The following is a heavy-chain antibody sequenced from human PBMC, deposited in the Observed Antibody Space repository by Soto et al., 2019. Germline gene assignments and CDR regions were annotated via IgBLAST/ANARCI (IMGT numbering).Heavy chain of an antibody. CDR2: IYHSGST. J-gene: IGHJ6*02. V-gene: IGHV4-4*02. CDR3: ATLPYDILTGPYYYYYGMDV. CDR1: GGYISSSNW. Sequence: SETLCLTCAVSGGYISSSNWWSWVRQPPGKGPEWIGGIYHSGSTNYNPSLKSRVTISVDKSKNQCSLKLSSVTAADTSVYFCATLPYDILTGPYYYYYGMDVWGQGTTVTVSS. D-gene: IGHD3-9*01.